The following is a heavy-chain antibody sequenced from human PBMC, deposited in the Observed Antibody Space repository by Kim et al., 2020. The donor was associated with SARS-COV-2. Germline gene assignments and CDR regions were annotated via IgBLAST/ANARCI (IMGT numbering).Heavy chain of an antibody. D-gene: IGHD1-1*01. J-gene: IGHJ4*01. CDR2: INIGQGNT. Sequence: ASVKVSCKASGYTFTSYTMHWVRQAPGQGLEWMGWINIGQGNTKSLQKFQGRVTITRDTSASTAFMDLSSLTSEDTAIYYCARDGTTRNGGYYFDYWGQGALVTVSS. V-gene: IGHV1-3*04. CDR1: GYTFTSYT. CDR3: ARDGTTRNGGYYFDY.